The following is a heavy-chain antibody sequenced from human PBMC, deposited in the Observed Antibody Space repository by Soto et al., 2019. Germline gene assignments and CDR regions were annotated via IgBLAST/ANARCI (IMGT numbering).Heavy chain of an antibody. CDR1: GFTSGTNS. CDR2: ISSSSSTI. V-gene: IGHV3-48*01. Sequence: EVQLVESGGGLVQPGGPLSLPVPASGFTSGTNSMNGFRQAPGKGLEWVSYISSSSSTIYYADSVKGRFTISRDNAKNSLYLQMNSLRAEDTAVYYCAGEADYLNWFDPWGQGTLVTVSS. CDR3: AGEADYLNWFDP. J-gene: IGHJ5*02. D-gene: IGHD4-17*01.